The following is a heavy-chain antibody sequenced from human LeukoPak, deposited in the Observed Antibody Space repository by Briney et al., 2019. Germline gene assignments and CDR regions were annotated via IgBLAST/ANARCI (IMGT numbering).Heavy chain of an antibody. J-gene: IGHJ4*02. CDR3: AKAYSSGWACFDY. Sequence: GGSLRLSCTASGFIFSNYVMSWVRRAPGKGLEWVSSITGSGGSTYYADSVRGRFTISRDNSKNSLYLQMNSLSAEDTAEYYCAKAYSSGWACFDYWGQGALVTVSA. CDR1: GFIFSNYV. D-gene: IGHD6-19*01. CDR2: ITGSGGST. V-gene: IGHV3-23*01.